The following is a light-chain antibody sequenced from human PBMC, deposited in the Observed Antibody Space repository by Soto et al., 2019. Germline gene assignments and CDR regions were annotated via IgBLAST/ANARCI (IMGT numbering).Light chain of an antibody. CDR1: SSDVGAYNY. V-gene: IGLV2-14*01. J-gene: IGLJ2*01. CDR2: EVS. Sequence: QSALTQPASVSGSPGQSITISCTGTSSDVGAYNYVSWYQHHPGKAPKVMIYEVSNRPSGVSDRFSGSKSGNTASLTISGLQAEDEADYSCSSYTSTNTLVFGGGTKLT. CDR3: SSYTSTNTLV.